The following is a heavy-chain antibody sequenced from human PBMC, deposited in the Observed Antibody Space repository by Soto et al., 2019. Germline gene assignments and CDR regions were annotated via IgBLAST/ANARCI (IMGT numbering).Heavy chain of an antibody. Sequence: SETLSLTCTVSGGSISSGGYYWSWIRQHPGKGLEWIGYIYYSGSTYYNPSLKSRVTISVDTSKNQFSLKLSSVTAADTAVYYCARALWFGELFSPDYWGQGTLVTVSS. CDR3: ARALWFGELFSPDY. V-gene: IGHV4-31*03. CDR1: GGSISSGGYY. J-gene: IGHJ4*02. D-gene: IGHD3-10*01. CDR2: IYYSGST.